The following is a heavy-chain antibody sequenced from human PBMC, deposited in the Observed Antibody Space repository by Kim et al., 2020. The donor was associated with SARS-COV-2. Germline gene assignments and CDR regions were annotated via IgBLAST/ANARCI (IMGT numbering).Heavy chain of an antibody. V-gene: IGHV3-53*01. CDR2: IYSGGST. Sequence: GGSLRLSCAASGFTVSSNYMSWVRQAPGKGLEWVSVIYSGGSTYYADSVKGGFTIFSDNYKKNLLFQKNNLRGEENAAYYCCGTHSSSLGYWGQGGQGT. CDR3: CGTHSSSLGY. D-gene: IGHD6-6*01. J-gene: IGHJ4*02. CDR1: GFTVSSNY.